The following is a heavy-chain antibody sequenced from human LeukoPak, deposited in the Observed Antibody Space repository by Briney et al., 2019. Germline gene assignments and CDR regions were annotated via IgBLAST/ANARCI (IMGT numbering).Heavy chain of an antibody. CDR2: IKQDGSEK. J-gene: IGHJ4*02. Sequence: GGSLRLSCAASGFTFTSYGFHWVRQAPGKALEWVANIKQDGSEKYYVDSVKGRFTISRDNAKNSLYLQMNSLRAEDTAVYYCAREGVNGYFYFDYWGQGTLVTVSS. V-gene: IGHV3-7*01. CDR1: GFTFTSYG. CDR3: AREGVNGYFYFDY. D-gene: IGHD5-18*01.